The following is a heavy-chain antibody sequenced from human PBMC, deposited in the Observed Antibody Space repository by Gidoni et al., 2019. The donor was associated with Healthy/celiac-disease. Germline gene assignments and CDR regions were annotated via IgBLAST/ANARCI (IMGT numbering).Heavy chain of an antibody. V-gene: IGHV5-51*01. CDR2: SYPGDADT. CDR3: ARHGPLWFGELLRADY. D-gene: IGHD3-10*01. CDR1: GYSFTSYW. J-gene: IGHJ4*02. Sequence: VQLVQSGAEVKKPGASLKSSCKGSGYSFTSYWIGWGRQMPGKGLEWMGVSYPGDADTRYSPYFQGQVTSSADKSISTAYLQWSSLKASDTAMDYCARHGPLWFGELLRADYWGQGTLVTVSS.